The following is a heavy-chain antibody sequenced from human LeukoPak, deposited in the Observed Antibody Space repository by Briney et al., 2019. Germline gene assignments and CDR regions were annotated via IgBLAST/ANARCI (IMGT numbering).Heavy chain of an antibody. CDR2: FCGGGGDT. CDR3: AKEAPNQSPTYDSSGLYYRYFDY. J-gene: IGHJ4*02. V-gene: IGHV3-23*01. Sequence: GGSLRLSCAASGFTFSSYAMSWVRQAPGKGLEWVSAFCGGGGDTNYADSVKGRFTISRDNSRNTVYLQMNSLRAEDTAVYYCAKEAPNQSPTYDSSGLYYRYFDYWGQGTLVTVSS. D-gene: IGHD3-22*01. CDR1: GFTFSSYA.